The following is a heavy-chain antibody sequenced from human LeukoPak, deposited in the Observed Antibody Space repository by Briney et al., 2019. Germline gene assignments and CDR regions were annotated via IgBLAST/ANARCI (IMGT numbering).Heavy chain of an antibody. CDR2: ISDSSSTI. D-gene: IGHD4-17*01. J-gene: IGHJ4*02. V-gene: IGHV3-48*01. CDR3: ARGPYGDYVDALDY. Sequence: QSGGSLRLSCAASGFTFNTYSMNWVRQAPGKGLEWVSYISDSSSTIYYADSVKGRFTISRDNAKNSLYLQMNSLRAEDTAVYYCARGPYGDYVDALDYWGQGTLVTVSS. CDR1: GFTFNTYS.